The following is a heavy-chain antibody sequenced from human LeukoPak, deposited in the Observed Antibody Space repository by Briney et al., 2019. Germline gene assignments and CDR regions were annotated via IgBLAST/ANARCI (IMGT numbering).Heavy chain of an antibody. CDR3: ARNGMSTVVTPNY. V-gene: IGHV4-38-2*02. Sequence: SSETLSLTCSVSGYSISSGYYWDWIRHPPGKGLGWIGSIHHSGSTHYNSSFKSRVTISVDTSKNQFSLNLNSVIAADTAVYYCARNGMSTVVTPNYWGQGTLVTVSS. D-gene: IGHD4-23*01. J-gene: IGHJ4*02. CDR1: GYSISSGYY. CDR2: IHHSGST.